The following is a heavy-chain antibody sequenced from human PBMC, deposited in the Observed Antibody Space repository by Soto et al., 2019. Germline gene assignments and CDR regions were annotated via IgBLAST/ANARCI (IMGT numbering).Heavy chain of an antibody. CDR2: IYYSGST. D-gene: IGHD3-22*01. V-gene: IGHV4-39*01. CDR1: GGSISSSSYY. Sequence: PSETLSLTCTVSGGSISSSSYYWGWIRQPPGKGLEWIGSIYYSGSTYYNPSLKSRVTISVDTSKNQFPLKLSSVTAADTAVYYCASSPGDYYDSSGYGIDYWGQGTLVTVSS. CDR3: ASSPGDYYDSSGYGIDY. J-gene: IGHJ4*02.